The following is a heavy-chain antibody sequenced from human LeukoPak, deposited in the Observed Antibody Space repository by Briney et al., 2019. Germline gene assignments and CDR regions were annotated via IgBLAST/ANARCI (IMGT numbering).Heavy chain of an antibody. V-gene: IGHV3-9*01. CDR3: AKALGSTVTTRTYFDY. Sequence: GGSLRLSCAASGFTFHDYAMHWVRHAPGKGLEWVSGLSWNGGNIGYAESVRGRFTISRDNAGNSLYLQMNSLRPEDTALYYCAKALGSTVTTRTYFDYRGQGTLVTVSS. CDR1: GFTFHDYA. J-gene: IGHJ4*02. D-gene: IGHD4-17*01. CDR2: LSWNGGNI.